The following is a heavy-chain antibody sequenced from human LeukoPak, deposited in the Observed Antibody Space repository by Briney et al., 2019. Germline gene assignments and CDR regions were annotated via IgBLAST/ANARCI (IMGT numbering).Heavy chain of an antibody. V-gene: IGHV4-59*01. D-gene: IGHD2-15*01. CDR1: GGSISSYY. CDR2: IYYSGST. Sequence: PSETLSLTCTVSGGSISSYYWSWIRQPLGKGLEWIGYIYYSGSTNYNPSLKSRVTISVDTSKNQFSLKLSSVTAADTAVYYCARAYCSGGSCFDYWGQGTLVTVSS. J-gene: IGHJ4*02. CDR3: ARAYCSGGSCFDY.